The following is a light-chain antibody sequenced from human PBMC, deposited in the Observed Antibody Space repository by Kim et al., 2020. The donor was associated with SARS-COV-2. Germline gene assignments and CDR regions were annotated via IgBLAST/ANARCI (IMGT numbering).Light chain of an antibody. J-gene: IGKJ4*01. CDR3: QQSHSTPLLT. V-gene: IGKV1-39*01. CDR2: AAS. Sequence: DIQMTQSPSSLSASVGDRVTISCRASQDIRNDLGWYQQKPGKAPKLLIYAASTLQSGVPSRFSGSGSGTDFTLTITSLQPEDFATYYCQQSHSTPLLTFGGGTKVDIK. CDR1: QDIRND.